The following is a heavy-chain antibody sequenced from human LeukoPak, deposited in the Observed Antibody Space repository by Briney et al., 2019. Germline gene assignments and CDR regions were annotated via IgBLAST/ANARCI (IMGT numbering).Heavy chain of an antibody. J-gene: IGHJ4*02. V-gene: IGHV4-4*02. Sequence: SETLSLTCAVSGGSISSSNWWRWVRQPPGERLEWIGETYHSRSTNYNPSLKSRFTISVDKSKNQFSLKLSSVTAADTAVYYCVQSYRMAFFDYWGQGTLVTVSS. CDR3: VQSYRMAFFDY. CDR1: GGSISSSNW. D-gene: IGHD3-10*01. CDR2: TYHSRST.